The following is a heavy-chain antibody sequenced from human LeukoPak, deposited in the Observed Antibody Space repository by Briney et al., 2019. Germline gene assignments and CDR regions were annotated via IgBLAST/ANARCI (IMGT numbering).Heavy chain of an antibody. CDR1: GYTFTGYY. CDR2: INPNSGGT. D-gene: IGHD2-21*02. Sequence: GASVKVSCKASGYTFTGYYTHWVRQAPGQGLEWMGWINPNSGGTNYAQKFQGRVTMTRDTSISTAYMELSRLRSDDTAVYYCARIGLSPGVVTAWFDPWGQGTLVTVSS. V-gene: IGHV1-2*02. J-gene: IGHJ5*02. CDR3: ARIGLSPGVVTAWFDP.